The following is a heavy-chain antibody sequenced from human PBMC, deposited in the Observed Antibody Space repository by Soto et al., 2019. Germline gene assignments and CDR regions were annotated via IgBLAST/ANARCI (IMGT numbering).Heavy chain of an antibody. CDR1: GGSISSGGYY. CDR2: IYYSGST. CDR3: ARQDFTIFGVVIRSGMDV. D-gene: IGHD3-3*01. Sequence: QVQLQESGPGLVKPSQTLSLTCTVSGGSISSGGYYWSWIRQHPGKGLEWIGHIYYSGSTYYNPSLKSRVTISVDTSKNQFSLKLSSVTAADTAVYYCARQDFTIFGVVIRSGMDVWGQGTTVTVSS. J-gene: IGHJ6*02. V-gene: IGHV4-31*03.